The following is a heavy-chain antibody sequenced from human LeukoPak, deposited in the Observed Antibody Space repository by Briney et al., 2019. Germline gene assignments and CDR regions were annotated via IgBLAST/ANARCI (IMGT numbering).Heavy chain of an antibody. CDR2: INHSGST. J-gene: IGHJ5*02. V-gene: IGHV4-34*01. CDR1: GFTVSSNF. Sequence: GSLRLSCAVSGFTVSSNFMTWVRQAPGKGLEWIGEINHSGSTNYNPSLKSRVTISVDTSKNQFSLKLSSVTAADTAVYYCARRRIQLWGGNWFDPWGQGTLVTVSS. D-gene: IGHD5-18*01. CDR3: ARRRIQLWGGNWFDP.